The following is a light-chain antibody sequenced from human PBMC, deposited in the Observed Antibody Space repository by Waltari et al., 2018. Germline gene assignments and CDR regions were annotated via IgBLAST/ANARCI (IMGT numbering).Light chain of an antibody. Sequence: DIRMTQSPSTLSASAGDRVIISCRASQSISKWLAWYQQKPGKAPKPLIYEASTLQSGVPSRFSGTGSGTDFTLTSSSLQPDDFATYYCQQYNSYSLLTFGGGTKVEIK. CDR2: EAS. J-gene: IGKJ4*01. CDR1: QSISKW. CDR3: QQYNSYSLLT. V-gene: IGKV1-5*03.